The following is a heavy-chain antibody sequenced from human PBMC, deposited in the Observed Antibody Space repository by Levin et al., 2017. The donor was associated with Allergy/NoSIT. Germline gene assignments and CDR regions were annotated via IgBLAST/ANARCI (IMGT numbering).Heavy chain of an antibody. CDR3: ARFLLSSSESFDY. V-gene: IGHV5-51*01. D-gene: IGHD3-10*01. CDR1: GYSFTSYW. J-gene: IGHJ4*02. Sequence: KVSCKGSGYSFTSYWIGWVRQMPGKGLEWMGIIYPGDSDTRYSPSFQGQVTISADKSISTVYLQWSSLKASDTAMYYCARFLLSSSESFDYWGQGTLVTVSS. CDR2: IYPGDSDT.